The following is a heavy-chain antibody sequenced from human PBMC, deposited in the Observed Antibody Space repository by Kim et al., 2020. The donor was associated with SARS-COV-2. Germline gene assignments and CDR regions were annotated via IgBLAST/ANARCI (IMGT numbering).Heavy chain of an antibody. V-gene: IGHV4-31*03. CDR2: IYYSGST. Sequence: SETLSLTCTVSGGSISSGGYYWSWIRQHPGKGLEWIGYIYYSGSTYYNPSLKSRVTISVDTSKNQFSLKLSSVTAADTAVYYCARGRRHYGDYVPDFDYWGQGTLVTVSS. CDR3: ARGRRHYGDYVPDFDY. D-gene: IGHD4-17*01. CDR1: GGSISSGGYY. J-gene: IGHJ4*02.